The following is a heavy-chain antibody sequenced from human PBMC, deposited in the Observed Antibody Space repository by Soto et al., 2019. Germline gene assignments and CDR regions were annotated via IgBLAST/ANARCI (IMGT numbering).Heavy chain of an antibody. J-gene: IGHJ5*02. CDR3: ARGSGSYAWFDP. CDR2: IYHSGST. V-gene: IGHV4-30-2*01. Sequence: QLQLQESGSGLVKPSQTLSLTCAVSGDSISSGGYSWAGIRRPPGKGLEWIGYIYHSGSTYYNPSLKSRVTISVDRSKNQFSLKLSSVTAADTAVYYCARGSGSYAWFDPWGQGTQVTVSS. CDR1: GDSISSGGYS. D-gene: IGHD3-16*01.